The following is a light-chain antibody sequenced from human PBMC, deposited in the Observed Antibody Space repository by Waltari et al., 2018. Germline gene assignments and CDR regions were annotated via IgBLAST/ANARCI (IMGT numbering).Light chain of an antibody. J-gene: IGKJ1*01. CDR2: ASS. CDR1: QRIDNY. V-gene: IGKV3-11*01. CDR3: LQRSVWPWT. Sequence: EIVLTQSPATLSLSPWERATLSSRASQRIDNYLAWYQQRPGRTPRLLMYASSNRAAGIPVRFSGSGSGVNFTLVICNLEPDDFAVYFCLQRSVWPWTFGQGTKVEIK.